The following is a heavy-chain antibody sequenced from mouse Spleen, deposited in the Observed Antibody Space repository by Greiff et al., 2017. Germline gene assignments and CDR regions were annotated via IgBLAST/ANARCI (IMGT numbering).Heavy chain of an antibody. J-gene: IGHJ2*01. CDR2: ISSGSSTI. V-gene: IGHV5-17*03. Sequence: EVMLVESGGGLVKPGGSLKLSCAASGFTFSDYGMHWVRQAPEKGLEWVAYISSGSSTIYYADTVKGRFTISRDNAKNTLFLQMTSLRSEDTAMYYCARRRGSLYYFDYWGQGTTLTVSS. D-gene: IGHD6-1*01. CDR3: ARRRGSLYYFDY. CDR1: GFTFSDYG.